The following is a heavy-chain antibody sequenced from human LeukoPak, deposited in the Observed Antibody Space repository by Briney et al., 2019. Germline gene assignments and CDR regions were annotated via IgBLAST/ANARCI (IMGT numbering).Heavy chain of an antibody. CDR1: GGSISSGSYY. CDR2: IYTSGST. Sequence: PSGTLSLTCTVSGGSISSGSYYWSWIRQPAGKGLEWIGRIYTSGSTNYNPSLKSRVTISVDTSKNQFSLKLSSVTAADTAVYYCAREDYRSAFDIWGQGTMVTVSS. CDR3: AREDYRSAFDI. D-gene: IGHD4-11*01. V-gene: IGHV4-61*02. J-gene: IGHJ3*02.